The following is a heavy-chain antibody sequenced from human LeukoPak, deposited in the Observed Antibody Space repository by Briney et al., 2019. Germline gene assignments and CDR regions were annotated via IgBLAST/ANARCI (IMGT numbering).Heavy chain of an antibody. CDR3: ATSRGSWPDYFDY. Sequence: GGSLRLSCAASGFSFSDYNMNWVRQAPGKGLDWVSYISTSGSTIYYADSVKGRFTISRDNAKNSLYLQMNSLRAEDTAVYYCATSRGSWPDYFDYWGQGTLVTVSS. D-gene: IGHD6-13*01. CDR2: ISTSGSTI. J-gene: IGHJ4*02. V-gene: IGHV3-11*04. CDR1: GFSFSDYN.